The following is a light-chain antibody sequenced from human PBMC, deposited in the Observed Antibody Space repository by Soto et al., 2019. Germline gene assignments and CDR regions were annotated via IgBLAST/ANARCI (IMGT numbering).Light chain of an antibody. V-gene: IGKV1-33*01. CDR2: HAS. CDR3: QQYYGLPPLT. Sequence: DIQIPQSPSSLSASIGDRVPITFPASQNITNNLSWYQQKPGKAPNLLIYHASKLAKGVTSRFSGSGSGTDFSFIITSLQREDLATYYCQQYYGLPPLTFGQGTRLEIK. J-gene: IGKJ5*01. CDR1: QNITNN.